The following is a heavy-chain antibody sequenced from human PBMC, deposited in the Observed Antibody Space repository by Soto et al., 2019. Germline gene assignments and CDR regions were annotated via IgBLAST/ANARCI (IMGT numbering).Heavy chain of an antibody. Sequence: SETLSLTCTVSGGSISSSSYYWGWIRQPPGKGLEWIGEVYRTGSTNYNPSLESRLTISVDKSKNQFSLKLTSVTAADTAVYYCAREYTRDYYYYGMDVWGQGTTVTVSS. CDR2: VYRTGST. D-gene: IGHD2-2*01. V-gene: IGHV4-61*05. J-gene: IGHJ6*02. CDR3: AREYTRDYYYYGMDV. CDR1: GGSISSSSYY.